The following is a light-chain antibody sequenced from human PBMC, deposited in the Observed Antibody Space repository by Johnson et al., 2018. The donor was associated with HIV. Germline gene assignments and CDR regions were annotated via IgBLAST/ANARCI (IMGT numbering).Light chain of an antibody. CDR1: TSNIGNNF. Sequence: QSVLTQPPSVSAAPGQKVTISCSGSTSNIGNNFVSWYQHLPGTAPKLLIYENNKRPSGIPDRFSGSKSGTSATLGITGLQTGDEADYYCGTWDSSLSKVFGTGTKVAGL. J-gene: IGLJ1*01. CDR3: GTWDSSLSKV. V-gene: IGLV1-51*02. CDR2: ENN.